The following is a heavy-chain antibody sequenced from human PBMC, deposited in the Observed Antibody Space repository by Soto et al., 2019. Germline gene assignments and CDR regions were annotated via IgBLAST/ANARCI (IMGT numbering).Heavy chain of an antibody. Sequence: PSPTRSLTRTFSGGSDSVDSRSWQRQQPGQALEWMGYIYDTGSPYYNPALRSRVSISADTSKNQISLNLTSATAADTAVYYCARGVGSSPPRYWGRLTLVTV. D-gene: IGHD1-26*01. V-gene: IGHV4-59*02. CDR3: ARGVGSSPPRY. CDR2: IYDTGSP. CDR1: GGSDSVDS. J-gene: IGHJ4*02.